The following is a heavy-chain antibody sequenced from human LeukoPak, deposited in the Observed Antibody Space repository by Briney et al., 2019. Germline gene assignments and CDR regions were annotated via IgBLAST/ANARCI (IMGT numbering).Heavy chain of an antibody. V-gene: IGHV1-2*02. CDR1: GYTFTGYY. Sequence: ASVKVSCKASGYTFTGYYMHWVRQAPGQGLEWMGWINPNSGGTNYAQEFQGRVTITRDTSASTAYMELSSLRSEDMAVYYCARDQGYSYGYPYFDYWGQGTLVTVSS. J-gene: IGHJ4*02. CDR2: INPNSGGT. CDR3: ARDQGYSYGYPYFDY. D-gene: IGHD5-18*01.